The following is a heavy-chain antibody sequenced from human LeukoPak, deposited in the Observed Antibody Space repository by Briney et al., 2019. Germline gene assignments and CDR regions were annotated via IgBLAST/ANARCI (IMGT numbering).Heavy chain of an antibody. V-gene: IGHV1-18*01. J-gene: IGHJ4*02. CDR2: ISGYNGKT. CDR1: GYTFNTYG. Sequence: ASVKVSCKSSGYTFNTYGITWVRQAPGQGLEWMGWISGYNGKTKYAQKIQDRVTMTTDTSTTTAYMELRSLRSDDTAVYYCARDFVCGGSCYSLRNWGQGTLVTVSS. CDR3: ARDFVCGGSCYSLRN. D-gene: IGHD2-15*01.